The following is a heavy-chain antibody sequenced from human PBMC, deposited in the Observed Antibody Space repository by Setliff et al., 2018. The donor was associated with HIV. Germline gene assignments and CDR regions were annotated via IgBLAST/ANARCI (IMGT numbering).Heavy chain of an antibody. J-gene: IGHJ5*02. CDR1: NYTLINYG. D-gene: IGHD6-19*01. V-gene: IGHV1-18*01. Sequence: GASVKVSCKASNYTLINYGVSWVRQAPGQGLEWMGWIGSYSGYTIYAQKFQDRLTMTTDTSTSTAHMELRNLRSDDTAVYYCARDSGMAVVGTWRRLDPWGQGTLVTVSS. CDR3: ARDSGMAVVGTWRRLDP. CDR2: IGSYSGYT.